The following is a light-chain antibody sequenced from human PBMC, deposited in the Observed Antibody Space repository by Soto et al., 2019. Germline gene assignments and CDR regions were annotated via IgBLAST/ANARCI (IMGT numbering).Light chain of an antibody. V-gene: IGKV3-20*01. Sequence: EIVLTQSPGTLSLSPGERATLSCRASQSVSSSYLAWYQQKPGQAPRLLIYGASSRATGIPDRFSGSGCGTDFTLIISRLEPEDFAVYYCQQYGSSPPVTFGGGTKVEIK. J-gene: IGKJ4*01. CDR1: QSVSSSY. CDR2: GAS. CDR3: QQYGSSPPVT.